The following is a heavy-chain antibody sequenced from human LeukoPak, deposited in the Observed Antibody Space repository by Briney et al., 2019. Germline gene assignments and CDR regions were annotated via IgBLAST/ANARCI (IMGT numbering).Heavy chain of an antibody. CDR2: ISGSGGLT. D-gene: IGHD3-10*01. V-gene: IGHV3-23*01. J-gene: IGHJ4*02. Sequence: GGSLRLSCAASGFTFSSYAMSWVRQAPGKGPEWVSGISGSGGLTYHADSVKGRFTISRDNSKKMVYLEMNSLRAEDTAVYYCAKPATVYMVRGHFDYRGQGTLVTVSS. CDR1: GFTFSSYA. CDR3: AKPATVYMVRGHFDY.